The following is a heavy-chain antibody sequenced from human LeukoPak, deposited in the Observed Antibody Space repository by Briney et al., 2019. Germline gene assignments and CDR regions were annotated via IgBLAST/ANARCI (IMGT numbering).Heavy chain of an antibody. Sequence: PSETLSLTCTVSGGSISSYYWSWTRQPPGKGLEWIGYIYYSGSTNYNPSLKSRVTISVDTSKNQFSLKLSSVTAADTAVYYCARDSGRYYFDYWGQGTLVTVSS. CDR1: GGSISSYY. CDR2: IYYSGST. J-gene: IGHJ4*02. V-gene: IGHV4-59*01. CDR3: ARDSGRYYFDY. D-gene: IGHD3-10*01.